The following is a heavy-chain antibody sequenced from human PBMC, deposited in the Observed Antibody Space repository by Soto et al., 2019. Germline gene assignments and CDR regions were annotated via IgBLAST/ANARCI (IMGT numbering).Heavy chain of an antibody. J-gene: IGHJ6*02. CDR3: AREKGSYYYYYYGVDV. CDR1: GGSISSSSYY. CDR2: IYYSGST. V-gene: IGHV4-39*02. Sequence: SETLSLTCSVSGGSISSSSYYWGWIRQPPGKGLEWIGNIYYSGSTYYNPSLKSRVTISVDTSKNQFSLKLSFVTAADTVVYYCAREKGSYYYYYYGVDVWGQGTTVTVSS.